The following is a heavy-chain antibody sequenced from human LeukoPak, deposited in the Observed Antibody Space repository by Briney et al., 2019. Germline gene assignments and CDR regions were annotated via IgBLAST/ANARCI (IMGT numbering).Heavy chain of an antibody. Sequence: ASVKVSCKASGYTFTNHGINWVRQAPGQGLEWMGWISAYNGNTNSVQKFQGRVTMTTDTSTSTAYMELRSLRSDDTAVYYCARVDYGDYVGGDYWGQGTLVTVSS. V-gene: IGHV1-18*01. CDR1: GYTFTNHG. J-gene: IGHJ4*02. CDR2: ISAYNGNT. CDR3: ARVDYGDYVGGDY. D-gene: IGHD4-17*01.